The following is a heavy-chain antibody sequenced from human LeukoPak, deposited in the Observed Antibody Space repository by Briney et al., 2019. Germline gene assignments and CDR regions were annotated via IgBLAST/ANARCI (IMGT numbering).Heavy chain of an antibody. J-gene: IGHJ4*02. D-gene: IGHD3-22*01. V-gene: IGHV4-31*03. Sequence: PSQTLSLTCTVSGVSISSGGYYWSWIRQHPGKGLEWIGYIHYSGDTYYSPSLKSRLTISVDTSKNQFSLRLRSVTAADTAVYYCARVVAYDSTGYYLYYFDYWGQGTLVTVAA. CDR1: GVSISSGGYY. CDR2: IHYSGDT. CDR3: ARVVAYDSTGYYLYYFDY.